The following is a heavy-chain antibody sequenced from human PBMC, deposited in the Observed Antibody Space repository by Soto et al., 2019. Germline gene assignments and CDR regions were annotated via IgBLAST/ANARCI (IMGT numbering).Heavy chain of an antibody. CDR3: EKDCGYSYGYDAFDI. V-gene: IGHV3-23*01. J-gene: IGHJ3*02. CDR2: ISGSGGST. CDR1: GFTFSSYA. D-gene: IGHD5-18*01. Sequence: EVQLLESGGGLVQPGGSLRLSCAASGFTFSSYAMSWVRQAPGKGLEWVSAISGSGGSTYYADSVKGRFTISRDNAKNALYLQMNSLRAEDTAVYYCEKDCGYSYGYDAFDIWGQGTMVTVSS.